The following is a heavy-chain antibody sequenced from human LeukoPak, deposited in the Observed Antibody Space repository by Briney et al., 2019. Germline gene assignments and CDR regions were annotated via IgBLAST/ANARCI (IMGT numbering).Heavy chain of an antibody. CDR1: GFTFSSYW. V-gene: IGHV3-7*01. Sequence: GGSLRLSCVASGFTFSSYWMSWVRQAPGKGLEWVANIKQDGSDRYYVDSVKGRFTISRDNGKNSLYLQMNSLRIDDTAVYFCARDVASWGGYTFAYWGQGTLVTVSS. CDR3: ARDVASWGGYTFAY. D-gene: IGHD5-12*01. CDR2: IKQDGSDR. J-gene: IGHJ4*02.